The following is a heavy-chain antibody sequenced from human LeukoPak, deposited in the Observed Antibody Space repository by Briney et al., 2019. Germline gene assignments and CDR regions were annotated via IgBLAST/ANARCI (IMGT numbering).Heavy chain of an antibody. CDR1: GFTFDKFG. CDR2: ISGSGGKT. J-gene: IGHJ4*02. CDR3: TKVMAYESSDYYWTTIDY. V-gene: IGHV3-23*01. Sequence: PGGSLRLSCAASGFTFDKFGMNWVRQAPGKGLEWVSGISGSGGKTYYADSVKGRFNISRDNSKNTLYLQMRSLRVEDTAVYYCTKVMAYESSDYYWTTIDYWGQGTLVTVSS. D-gene: IGHD3-22*01.